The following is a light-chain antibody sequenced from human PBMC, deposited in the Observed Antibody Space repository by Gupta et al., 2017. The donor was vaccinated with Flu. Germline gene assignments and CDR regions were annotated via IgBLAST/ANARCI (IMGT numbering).Light chain of an antibody. CDR1: SSNIGADYD. V-gene: IGLV1-40*01. Sequence: QSVLTQPPSVSGAPGQRVTISCTGSSSNIGADYDVHWYQHLPGTAPKLLISGNINRPSGVPDRFAGSKSGTSASRAITGLQPEDEADYDGQSYDSSLSAWVFGGGTKLT. J-gene: IGLJ3*02. CDR3: QSYDSSLSAWV. CDR2: GNI.